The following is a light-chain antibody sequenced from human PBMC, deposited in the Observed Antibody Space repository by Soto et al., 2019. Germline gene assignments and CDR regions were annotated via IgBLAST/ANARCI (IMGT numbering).Light chain of an antibody. Sequence: EIVLTQSPGTLSLSPGERATLSCRASQTVISSQLAWYQQEPVQAPRVLIYGAYSRATGIPDRVSGSGSGTAFTRTISRLEPEDFAVYYWQQYGSSPWTFGQGTKVEIK. CDR3: QQYGSSPWT. CDR2: GAY. J-gene: IGKJ1*01. CDR1: QTVISSQ. V-gene: IGKV3-20*01.